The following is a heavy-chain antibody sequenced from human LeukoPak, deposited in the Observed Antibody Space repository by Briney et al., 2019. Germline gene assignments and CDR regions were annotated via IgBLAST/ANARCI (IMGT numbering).Heavy chain of an antibody. Sequence: GGSLRLSCAASGFTFSTYTMNWVCQAPGKGLEWVSSISTSSTYIYYADSVKGRFTISRDNAKNSVYLQMNTLRAEDTAVYYCARETTEAFDYWGQGTLVTVSS. CDR3: ARETTEAFDY. CDR2: ISTSSTYI. J-gene: IGHJ4*02. CDR1: GFTFSTYT. D-gene: IGHD1-14*01. V-gene: IGHV3-21*01.